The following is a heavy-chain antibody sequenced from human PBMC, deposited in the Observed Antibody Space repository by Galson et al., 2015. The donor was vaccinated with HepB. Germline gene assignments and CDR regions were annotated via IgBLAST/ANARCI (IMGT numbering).Heavy chain of an antibody. J-gene: IGHJ2*01. CDR3: ARRMWGSYFDL. CDR2: INHSGST. Sequence: ETLSLTCAVYGGSFSGYYWNWIRQPPGKGLEWIGEINHSGSTNYNPSLKSRVTISVDTSKNQFSLNLSSVTAADTAVYYCARRMWGSYFDLWGRGTLVTVSS. CDR1: GGSFSGYY. V-gene: IGHV4-34*01. D-gene: IGHD7-27*01.